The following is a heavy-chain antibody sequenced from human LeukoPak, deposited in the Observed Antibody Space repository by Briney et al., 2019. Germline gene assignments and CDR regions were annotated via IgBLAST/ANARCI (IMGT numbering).Heavy chain of an antibody. CDR3: AREGKRITMVRGVVTPRGYYFMDV. CDR1: GFTFSSYG. J-gene: IGHJ6*03. D-gene: IGHD3-10*01. V-gene: IGHV3-72*01. Sequence: QPGGSLRLSCAASGFTFSSYGMSWVRQAPGKGLEWVGRTRNKANSYTTEYAASVRGRFTISRDDSKNSLYLQINSLKTEDTAVYYCAREGKRITMVRGVVTPRGYYFMDVWGRGTTVTVSS. CDR2: TRNKANSYTT.